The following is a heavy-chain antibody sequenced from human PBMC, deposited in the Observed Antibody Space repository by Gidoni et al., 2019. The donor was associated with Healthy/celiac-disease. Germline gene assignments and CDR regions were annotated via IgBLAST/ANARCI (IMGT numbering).Heavy chain of an antibody. CDR2: ISWNSGSI. Sequence: EVQLVESGGGLVQPGRSLRLSCAASGFTFDDYAMHWVRQAPGKGLEWVSGISWNSGSIGYADSVKGRFTISRDNAKNSLYLQMNSLRAEDTALYYCAKVLGYYDSSGYYYYYGMDVWGQGTTVTVSS. CDR3: AKVLGYYDSSGYYYYYGMDV. V-gene: IGHV3-9*01. CDR1: GFTFDDYA. J-gene: IGHJ6*02. D-gene: IGHD3-22*01.